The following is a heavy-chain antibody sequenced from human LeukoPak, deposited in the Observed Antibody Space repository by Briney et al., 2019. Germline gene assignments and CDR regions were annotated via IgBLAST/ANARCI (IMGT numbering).Heavy chain of an antibody. CDR3: ARVRVGASRGIPGY. D-gene: IGHD1-26*01. Sequence: PGGSLRLSCAASGFTFSNAWMNWVRQAPGKGLEWVSSISSSSTYIYYADSVKGRFTISRDNAKSSLYLQMNSLRAEDTAVYYCARVRVGASRGIPGYWGQGTLVTVSS. CDR1: GFTFSNAW. J-gene: IGHJ4*02. V-gene: IGHV3-21*01. CDR2: ISSSSTYI.